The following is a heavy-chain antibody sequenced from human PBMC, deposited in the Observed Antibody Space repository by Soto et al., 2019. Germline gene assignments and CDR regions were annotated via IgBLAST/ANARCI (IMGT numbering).Heavy chain of an antibody. CDR2: IGTDSNT. CDR1: GFTFDTYA. Sequence: GGSLRLSCVASGFTFDTYAMNWFRQAPGKGLAWVSAIGTDSNTYYADSVKGRFTISRDNSRTTLYLQMNSLRAEDTALYYCVRKNPGTRPFDYWGQGTLVTVSS. CDR3: VRKNPGTRPFDY. V-gene: IGHV3-23*01. J-gene: IGHJ4*01.